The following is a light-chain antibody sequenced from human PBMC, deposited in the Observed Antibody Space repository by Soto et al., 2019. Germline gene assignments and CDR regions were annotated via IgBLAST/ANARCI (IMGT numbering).Light chain of an antibody. V-gene: IGLV2-8*01. CDR3: SAYAGSNNVV. CDR2: EVS. J-gene: IGLJ2*01. CDR1: SSDVGGYDY. Sequence: QSALTQPPSASGSPGQSVTISCTGTSSDVGGYDYVSWFQQHPGKAPKLMIYEVSKRPSWVPDRVSGSKSGNTASLTVSGLQADDEADYYCSAYAGSNNVVFGGGTKLTVL.